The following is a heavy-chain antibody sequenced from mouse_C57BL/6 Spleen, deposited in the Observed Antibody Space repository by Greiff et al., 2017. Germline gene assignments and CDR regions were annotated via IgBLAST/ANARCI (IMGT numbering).Heavy chain of an antibody. J-gene: IGHJ2*01. V-gene: IGHV1-81*01. CDR2: IYPRSGNT. CDR3: ARGDYGNYENFDY. D-gene: IGHD2-1*01. Sequence: LEESGAELARPGASVKLSCKASGYTFTSYVISWVKQRTGQGLEWIGEIYPRSGNTYYNEKFKGKATLTADKSSSTAYMELRSLTSEDSAVYFCARGDYGNYENFDYWGQGTTLTVSS. CDR1: GYTFTSYV.